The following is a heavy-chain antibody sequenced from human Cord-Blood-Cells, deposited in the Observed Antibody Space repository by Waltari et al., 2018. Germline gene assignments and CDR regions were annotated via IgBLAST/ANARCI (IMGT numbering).Heavy chain of an antibody. CDR1: GGTFSSYA. V-gene: IGHV1-69*06. D-gene: IGHD2-21*01. CDR3: ARAGYCGGDCYSDAFDI. J-gene: IGHJ3*02. CDR2: IIPIFGTA. Sequence: QVQLVQSGAEVKQPGSSVKVSCKASGGTFSSYAISWVRQAPGQGLEWMGGIIPIFGTANYAQKFQGRVTITADKSTSTAYMELSSLRSEDTAVYYCARAGYCGGDCYSDAFDIWGQGTMVTVSS.